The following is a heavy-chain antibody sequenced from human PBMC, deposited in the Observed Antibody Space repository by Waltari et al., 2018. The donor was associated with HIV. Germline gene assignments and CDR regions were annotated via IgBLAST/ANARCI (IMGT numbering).Heavy chain of an antibody. J-gene: IGHJ4*02. V-gene: IGHV4-39*01. CDR1: GASTSSSSYY. D-gene: IGHD3-16*01. CDR2: IYYSGTA. Sequence: QLHLQESGPGLVKPSETLSLTCSVSGASTSSSSYYWAWIRLPPGKGLEWIGAIYYSGTAYYNPSVKSRVSASLDASKNELSLKLTSVTATDTALYYCARLRFHSLYYFDSWGPGILVTVSS. CDR3: ARLRFHSLYYFDS.